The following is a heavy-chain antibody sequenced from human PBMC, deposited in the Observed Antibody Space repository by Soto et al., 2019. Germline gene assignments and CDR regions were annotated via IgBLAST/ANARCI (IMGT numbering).Heavy chain of an antibody. J-gene: IGHJ4*02. CDR1: GGSISSHY. D-gene: IGHD6-19*01. V-gene: IGHV4-59*11. CDR2: ISYSGTT. Sequence: QVQLQESGPGLVKPSETLSLTCTVSGGSISSHYWSWIRQPPGKGLEWIGYISYSGTTNYNPSLQGRVTISVDTSKSQFSLKLSSVSAADPAVYYCARGSGWLTFWGQGALVAVSS. CDR3: ARGSGWLTF.